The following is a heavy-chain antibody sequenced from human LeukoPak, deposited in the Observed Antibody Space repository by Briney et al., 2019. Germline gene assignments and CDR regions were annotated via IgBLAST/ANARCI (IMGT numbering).Heavy chain of an antibody. V-gene: IGHV4-34*01. CDR2: INHSGST. CDR1: GGSSSGYY. D-gene: IGHD3-10*01. CDR3: ARGRRDYHAFDI. Sequence: PSETLSLSCAVYGGSSSGYYWSWIRQPPGKGLEWIGEINHSGSTNYNPSLKSRVTISVDTSKNQFSLKLSSVTAADTAVYYCARGRRDYHAFDIWGQGTMVTVSS. J-gene: IGHJ3*02.